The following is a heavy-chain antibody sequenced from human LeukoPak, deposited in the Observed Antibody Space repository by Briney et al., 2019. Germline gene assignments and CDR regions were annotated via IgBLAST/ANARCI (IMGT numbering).Heavy chain of an antibody. Sequence: GASVKVSCKASGYTFTGYYMHWVRQAPGQGLEWMGWINPNSGGTNYAQKFQGRVTMTRDTSISTAYMELSRLRSDDTAVYYCARASAGIAVVVAAFDYWGQGTLVTVSS. D-gene: IGHD2-15*01. V-gene: IGHV1-2*02. CDR3: ARASAGIAVVVAAFDY. J-gene: IGHJ4*02. CDR2: INPNSGGT. CDR1: GYTFTGYY.